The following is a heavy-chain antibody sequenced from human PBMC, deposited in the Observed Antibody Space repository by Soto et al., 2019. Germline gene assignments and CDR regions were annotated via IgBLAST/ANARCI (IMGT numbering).Heavy chain of an antibody. CDR1: GFTFSSYG. CDR2: ISYDGSNK. J-gene: IGHJ4*02. CDR3: AKDGGSYEIDY. Sequence: GGSLRLSCAASGFTFSSYGMHWVRQAPGKGLEWVAVISYDGSNKYYADSVKGRFTISRDNSKNTLYLQMNSLRAEDTAVYYCAKDGGSYEIDYWGQGTLVTVS. V-gene: IGHV3-30*18. D-gene: IGHD1-26*01.